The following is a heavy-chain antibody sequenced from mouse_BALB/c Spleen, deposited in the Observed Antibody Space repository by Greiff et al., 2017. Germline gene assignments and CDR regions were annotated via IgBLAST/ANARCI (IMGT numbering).Heavy chain of an antibody. CDR3: AREGFYYGYGGAMDY. CDR1: GFTFSSYA. CDR2: ISSGGST. V-gene: IGHV5-6-5*01. Sequence: DVMLVESGGGLVKPGGSLKLSCAASGFTFSSYAMSWVRQTPEKRLEWVASISSGGSTYYPDSVKGRFTISRDNARNILYLQMSSLRSEDTAMYYCAREGFYYGYGGAMDYWGQGTSVTVSS. D-gene: IGHD1-2*01. J-gene: IGHJ4*01.